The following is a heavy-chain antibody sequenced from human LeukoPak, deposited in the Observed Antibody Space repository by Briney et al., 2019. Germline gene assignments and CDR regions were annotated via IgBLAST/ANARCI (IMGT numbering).Heavy chain of an antibody. Sequence: GGSLRLSCAASGFTLSSYEMNWVRQAPGKGLEWVSYISSSGSTIYYADSVKGRFTISRDNAKNSLYLQMNSLRAEDTAVYYCARRKGYSYGPYYFDYWGQGTLVTVSS. J-gene: IGHJ4*02. V-gene: IGHV3-48*03. D-gene: IGHD5-18*01. CDR3: ARRKGYSYGPYYFDY. CDR2: ISSSGSTI. CDR1: GFTLSSYE.